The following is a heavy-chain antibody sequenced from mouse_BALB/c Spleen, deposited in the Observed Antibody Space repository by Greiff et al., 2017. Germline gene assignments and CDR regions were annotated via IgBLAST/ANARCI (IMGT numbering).Heavy chain of an antibody. CDR3: ARWNGNYVDY. CDR2: INPSSGYT. J-gene: IGHJ2*01. D-gene: IGHD2-1*01. Sequence: VQLQESGAELARPGASVKMSCKASGYTFTSYTMNWVKQRPGQGLEWIGYINPSSGYTNYNQKFKDKATLTADKSSSTAYMQLSSLTSEDSAVYYCARWNGNYVDYWGQGTTLTVSS. V-gene: IGHV1-4*01. CDR1: GYTFTSYT.